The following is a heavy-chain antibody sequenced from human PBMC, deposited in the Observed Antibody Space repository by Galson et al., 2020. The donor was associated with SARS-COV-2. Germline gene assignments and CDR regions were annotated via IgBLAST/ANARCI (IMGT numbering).Heavy chain of an antibody. Sequence: GESLKISCAASGFTFSSYAMSWVRQAPGKGLEWVSAISGSGGSTYYADSVKGRFTISRDNSKNTLYLQMNSLRAEDTAVYYCAKAILRGTIFGVVIMGFDYWGQGTLVTVSS. V-gene: IGHV3-23*01. D-gene: IGHD3-3*01. J-gene: IGHJ4*02. CDR1: GFTFSSYA. CDR3: AKAILRGTIFGVVIMGFDY. CDR2: ISGSGGST.